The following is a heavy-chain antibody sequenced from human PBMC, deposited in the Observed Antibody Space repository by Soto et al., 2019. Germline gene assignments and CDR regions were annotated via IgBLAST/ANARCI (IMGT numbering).Heavy chain of an antibody. CDR2: IYHSGST. D-gene: IGHD6-13*01. CDR3: ASFPAGTLVGAFDS. V-gene: IGHV4-4*02. J-gene: IGHJ3*02. Sequence: SETLSLTCAVSSGSISSSNWWSWVRQPPGKGLEWIGEIYHSGSTNYNPSLKSRVTISVDKSKNQFSLKLSSVTAADTAVYYCASFPAGTLVGAFDSWGQGTMVTVSS. CDR1: SGSISSSNW.